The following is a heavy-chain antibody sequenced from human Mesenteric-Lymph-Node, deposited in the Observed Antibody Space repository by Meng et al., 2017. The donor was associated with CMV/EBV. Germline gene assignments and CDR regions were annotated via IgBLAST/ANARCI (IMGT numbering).Heavy chain of an antibody. Sequence: ESLKISCTVSGGSVSSGSYYRSWIRQPPGKGLEWIGYIYYSGSTNYNPSLKSRVTISVDTSKNQFSLKLSSVTAADTAVYYCASGGAYCGGDCYSADYWGQGTLVTVSS. J-gene: IGHJ4*02. D-gene: IGHD2-21*01. CDR2: IYYSGST. CDR3: ASGGAYCGGDCYSADY. V-gene: IGHV4-61*01. CDR1: GGSVSSGSYY.